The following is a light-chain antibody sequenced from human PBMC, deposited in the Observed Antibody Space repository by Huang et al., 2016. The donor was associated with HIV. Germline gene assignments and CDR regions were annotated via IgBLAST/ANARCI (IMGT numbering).Light chain of an antibody. J-gene: IGKJ4*01. Sequence: DIQMTQSQSSLSASVGDRVTITCQASQDINKYLAWYHQKPGKAPKPLIYDAAKLETGVPSRFSGSGSGTTFTFTISSLQPEDIATYYCQQYHALPVTFGGGTKVEIK. CDR1: QDINKY. V-gene: IGKV1-33*01. CDR3: QQYHALPVT. CDR2: DAA.